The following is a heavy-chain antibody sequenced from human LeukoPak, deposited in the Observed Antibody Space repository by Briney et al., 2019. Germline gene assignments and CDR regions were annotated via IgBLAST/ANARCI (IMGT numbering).Heavy chain of an antibody. CDR2: IYNSGST. J-gene: IGHJ4*02. CDR1: GVSISTSY. CDR3: ARHGGSWTFDY. D-gene: IGHD6-13*01. Sequence: SETLTLTCTVSGVSISTSYWSWIRQAPGKGLEWIGYIYNSGSTKYTPSLKSRVTMSIDTSKNQFSLNLNSVTAADTAVYYCARHGGSWTFDYWGQGTLVTVSS. V-gene: IGHV4-59*08.